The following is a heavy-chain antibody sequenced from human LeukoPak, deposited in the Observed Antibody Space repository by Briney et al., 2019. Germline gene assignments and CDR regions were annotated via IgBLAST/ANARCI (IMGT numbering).Heavy chain of an antibody. D-gene: IGHD3-22*01. CDR3: AKNLPSIHYYDSSGYSSTFDY. CDR1: GFTFSSYG. Sequence: PGRSLRLSCAASGFTFSSYGMHWVRQAPGKGLEWVAVISYDGSNKYYADSVKGRFTISRDNSKNTLYLQMNSLRAEDTAVYYCAKNLPSIHYYDSSGYSSTFDYWGQGTLVTVSS. J-gene: IGHJ4*02. CDR2: ISYDGSNK. V-gene: IGHV3-30*18.